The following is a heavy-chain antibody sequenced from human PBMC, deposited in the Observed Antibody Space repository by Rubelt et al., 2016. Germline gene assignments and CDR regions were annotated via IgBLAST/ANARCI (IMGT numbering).Heavy chain of an antibody. J-gene: IGHJ5*02. CDR1: GGSISSSSYY. CDR2: ITASGSST. D-gene: IGHD5-24*01. CDR3: ATRDGYNPIAGFDP. Sequence: QLQLQESGPGLVKPSETLSLTCTVSGGSISSSSYYWGWIRQPPGEGLEWVAAITASGSSTFFADSVKGRFTISRDNSKNMLFLQMNSLRAEDTAVYYCATRDGYNPIAGFDPWGQGTLVTVSS. V-gene: IGHV4-39*07.